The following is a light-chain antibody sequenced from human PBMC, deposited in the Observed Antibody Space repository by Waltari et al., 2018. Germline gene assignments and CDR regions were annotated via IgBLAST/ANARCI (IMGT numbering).Light chain of an antibody. CDR3: NSRDSSGNHNVV. CDR2: GKN. CDR1: SLRSYY. V-gene: IGLV3-19*01. Sequence: SSELTQDPAVSVALGQTVRITCQGDSLRSYYASWYQQKPGQAPVLVIYGKNNRPAGIPDRFSGSRSGNTASLTITGAQAEEEADYYCNSRDSSGNHNVVFGGGTKLTVL. J-gene: IGLJ2*01.